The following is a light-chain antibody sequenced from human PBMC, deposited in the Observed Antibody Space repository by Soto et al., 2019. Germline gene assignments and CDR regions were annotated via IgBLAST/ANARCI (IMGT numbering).Light chain of an antibody. J-gene: IGKJ1*01. CDR2: GAS. V-gene: IGKV3-20*01. CDR1: QSVSSIY. Sequence: EIVLTQSPGTLSLSPGERATLSCRASQSVSSIYLAWYPHKPGQAPRLLIYGASIRATGIPDRFSGSGSVTDFTLTISRLEPEDFAVYYCQQYGSSSWTFGRGTTVEIK. CDR3: QQYGSSSWT.